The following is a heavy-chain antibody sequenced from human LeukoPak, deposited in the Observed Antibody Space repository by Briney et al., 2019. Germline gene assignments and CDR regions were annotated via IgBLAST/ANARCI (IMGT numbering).Heavy chain of an antibody. J-gene: IGHJ4*02. D-gene: IGHD3-22*01. CDR1: GFTFSDYN. CDR3: ARAPYYYDNSGYYLVFDY. V-gene: IGHV3-11*01. Sequence: GGSLRLSCAASGFTFSDYNMRWIRQAPGKGLEWVSSISRSGSTKYYADSVKGRFTISRDNAKNSLFLQMNSLRAEDTAVYYCARAPYYYDNSGYYLVFDYWGQGTLVTVSS. CDR2: ISRSGSTK.